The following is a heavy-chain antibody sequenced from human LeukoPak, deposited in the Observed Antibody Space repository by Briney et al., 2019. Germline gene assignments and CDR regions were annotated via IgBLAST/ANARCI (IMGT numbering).Heavy chain of an antibody. Sequence: PSETLSLTCTVSGGSISSYYWSWVRQAPGKGLEWVSAISGSGGSTYYADSVKGRFTISRDNSKNTLYLQMNRLRAEDTAVYYCAKMARDFWSGCLYYYYYYMDVWGKGTTVTVSS. CDR2: ISGSGGST. J-gene: IGHJ6*03. V-gene: IGHV3-23*01. CDR1: GGSISSYY. CDR3: AKMARDFWSGCLYYYYYYMDV. D-gene: IGHD3-3*01.